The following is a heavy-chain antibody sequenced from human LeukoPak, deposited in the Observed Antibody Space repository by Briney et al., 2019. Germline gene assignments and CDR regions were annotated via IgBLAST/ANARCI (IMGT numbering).Heavy chain of an antibody. CDR1: GFSFSSYW. D-gene: IGHD2-8*01. V-gene: IGHV3-7*01. J-gene: IGHJ3*02. CDR2: IKQDGSEK. Sequence: GGSLRLSCAASGFSFSSYWMSWVRQAPGKGLGWVANIKQDGSEKHYVDSVKGRFTISRDNAKNSLYLQMNSLRVEDTAVYYCARGPTKGNALDIWGQGTMVTVSA. CDR3: ARGPTKGNALDI.